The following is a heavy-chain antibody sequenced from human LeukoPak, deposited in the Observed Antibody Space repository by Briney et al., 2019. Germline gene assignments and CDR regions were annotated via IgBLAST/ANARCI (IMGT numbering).Heavy chain of an antibody. J-gene: IGHJ5*02. V-gene: IGHV1-2*02. CDR2: INPNSGGT. CDR1: GYTFTGYY. D-gene: IGHD2-2*01. Sequence: ASVKVSCKASGYTFTGYYMHWVRQAPGQGLEWMGLINPNSGGTNYAQQFQGRVTMTRDTSISTAYMELSRLRSDDTAVYYCARDPAYIVVVPAAMRGDWFDPWGQGTLVTVSS. CDR3: ARDPAYIVVVPAAMRGDWFDP.